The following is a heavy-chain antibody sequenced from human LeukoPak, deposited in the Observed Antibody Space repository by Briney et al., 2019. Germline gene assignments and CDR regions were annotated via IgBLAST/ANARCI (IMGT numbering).Heavy chain of an antibody. V-gene: IGHV3-43*02. Sequence: GGSLRLSCAGSGFIFDDYAMHWVRQAPGKGLEWVSVISGDTSSTYYADSVKGRFTISRDTSENSLYLQMNSLRTEDTALYYCAKDIDDANYYYYGTDVWGQGTPVTVSS. D-gene: IGHD3-3*01. CDR3: AKDIDDANYYYYGTDV. CDR1: GFIFDDYA. J-gene: IGHJ6*02. CDR2: ISGDTSST.